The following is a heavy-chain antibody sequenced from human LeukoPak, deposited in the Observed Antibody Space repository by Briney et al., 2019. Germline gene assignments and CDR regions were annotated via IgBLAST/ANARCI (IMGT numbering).Heavy chain of an antibody. J-gene: IGHJ3*02. D-gene: IGHD1-26*01. CDR3: AREPYSGSYHASDAFEI. CDR2: IIPILGIA. V-gene: IGHV1-69*04. CDR1: GGTFSSYA. Sequence: GASVKVSCKASGGTFSSYAISWVRQAPGQGLEWMGRIIPILGIANYAQKFQGRVTITTDESTSTAYMELSSLRSEDTAVYYCAREPYSGSYHASDAFEIWGQGTMVTVSS.